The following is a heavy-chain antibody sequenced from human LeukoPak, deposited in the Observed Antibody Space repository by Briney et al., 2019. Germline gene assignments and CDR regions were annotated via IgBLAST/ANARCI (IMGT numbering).Heavy chain of an antibody. CDR3: ARAPDLRGRYYYYGMDV. D-gene: IGHD5/OR15-5a*01. CDR1: GFTVSSNY. V-gene: IGHV3-66*01. CDR2: IYSGGST. J-gene: IGHJ6*02. Sequence: GGSLRLSCAASGFTVSSNYMSWVRQAPGKGLEWVSVIYSGGSTYYADSVKGRFTISRDNSKNTLYLQMNSLRAEDTAVYYCARAPDLRGRYYYYGMDVWGQGTTVTVSS.